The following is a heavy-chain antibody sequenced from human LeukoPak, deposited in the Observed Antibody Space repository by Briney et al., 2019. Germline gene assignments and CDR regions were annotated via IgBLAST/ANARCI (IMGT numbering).Heavy chain of an antibody. Sequence: ASVKVSCKASGYTFTSYGISWVRQAPGQGLEWMGWISAYNGNTNYAQKLQGRVTMTTDTSTGTAYMELRSLRSDDTAVYYCARARYYYDSSGYWGQGTLVTVSS. CDR1: GYTFTSYG. D-gene: IGHD3-22*01. V-gene: IGHV1-18*01. J-gene: IGHJ4*02. CDR2: ISAYNGNT. CDR3: ARARYYYDSSGY.